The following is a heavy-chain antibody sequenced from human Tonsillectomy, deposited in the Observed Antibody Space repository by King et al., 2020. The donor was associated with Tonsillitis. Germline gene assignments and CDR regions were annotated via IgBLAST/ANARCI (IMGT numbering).Heavy chain of an antibody. D-gene: IGHD6-13*01. CDR1: GFIFSTHN. J-gene: IGHJ4*02. CDR2: INSGGTSI. Sequence: VQLVESGGGLVKPGGSLRLSCAASGFIFSTHNMVWVRQTAERGLEWVKSINSGGTSIYYADSVRGRFTISRDNDKRSVYLQMDSLRVEDTALYYCARRAAARGVDYWGRGTLVTVSS. CDR3: ARRAAARGVDY. V-gene: IGHV3-21*01.